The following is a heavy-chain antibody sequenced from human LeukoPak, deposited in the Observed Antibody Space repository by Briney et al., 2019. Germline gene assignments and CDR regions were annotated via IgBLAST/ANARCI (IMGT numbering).Heavy chain of an antibody. CDR1: GFTFSSYS. CDR3: ARSTVTTPLDDY. V-gene: IGHV3-21*01. Sequence: GGSLRLSCAASGFTFSSYSMNWVRHAPGKGLEWVSSISSSSSYIYYADSVKGRFTISRDNAKNSLYLQMNSLRAEDTAVYYCARSTVTTPLDDYWGQGTLVTVSS. D-gene: IGHD4-17*01. CDR2: ISSSSSYI. J-gene: IGHJ4*02.